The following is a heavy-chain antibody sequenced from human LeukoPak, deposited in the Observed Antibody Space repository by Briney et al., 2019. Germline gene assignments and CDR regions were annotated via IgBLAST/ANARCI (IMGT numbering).Heavy chain of an antibody. J-gene: IGHJ4*02. CDR1: GFTFSKYG. Sequence: GGSMRLSCVASGFTFSKYGMHWVRQAPGKGLQWLAIIWYDGHNNYYADSVKGRFTISRDNSKNTLFLEMNDLKAEDTAVYYCARDWGLIAVAGGPGYWGQGALVTVSS. D-gene: IGHD2-21*01. CDR2: IWYDGHNN. CDR3: ARDWGLIAVAGGPGY. V-gene: IGHV3-33*01.